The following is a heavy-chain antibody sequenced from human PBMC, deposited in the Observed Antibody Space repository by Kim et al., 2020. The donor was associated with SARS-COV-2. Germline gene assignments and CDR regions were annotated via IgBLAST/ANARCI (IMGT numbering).Heavy chain of an antibody. CDR3: RGGFMVRGVENY. J-gene: IGHJ4*02. V-gene: IGHV3-23*01. CDR1: GFTFSSYA. Sequence: GGSLRLSCAASGFTFSSYAMSWVRQAPGKGLEWVSAISGSGGSTYYADSVKGRFTISRDNSKNTLYLQMNSLRAEDTAVYYCRGGFMVRGVENYWGQGTLVTVSS. CDR2: ISGSGGST. D-gene: IGHD3-10*01.